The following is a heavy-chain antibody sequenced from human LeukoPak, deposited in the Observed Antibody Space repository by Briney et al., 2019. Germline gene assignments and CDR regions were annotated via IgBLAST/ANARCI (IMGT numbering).Heavy chain of an antibody. CDR3: ARDHPDIVATIPPY. J-gene: IGHJ4*02. D-gene: IGHD5-12*01. CDR2: INSDGSST. V-gene: IGHV3-74*01. Sequence: GGSLRLSCAASGFTFSSYWMHWVRQAPGKGLVWVSRINSDGSSTSYADSVKGRFTISRDNAKDTLYLQMNSLRAEDTAVYYCARDHPDIVATIPPYSGQGTLVTVSS. CDR1: GFTFSSYW.